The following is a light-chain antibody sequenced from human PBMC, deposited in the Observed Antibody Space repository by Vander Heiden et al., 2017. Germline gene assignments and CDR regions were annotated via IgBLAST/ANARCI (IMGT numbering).Light chain of an antibody. CDR1: SLRSYY. CDR3: NSRDSSGNS. J-gene: IGLJ2*01. V-gene: IGLV3-19*01. CDR2: GKN. Sequence: SSELTQDPAVSVALVQTVRITCQGDSLRSYYASWYQQKPGQAPVLVIYGKNNRPSGIPDRFSGSSSGNTASLTITGAQAEDEADYYCNSRDSSGNSFGGGTKLTVL.